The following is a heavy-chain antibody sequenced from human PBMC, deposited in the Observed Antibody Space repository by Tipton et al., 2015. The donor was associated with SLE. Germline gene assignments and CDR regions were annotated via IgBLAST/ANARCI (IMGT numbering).Heavy chain of an antibody. CDR2: IDHSGST. CDR1: GGSTRSSNW. D-gene: IGHD4-17*01. J-gene: IGHJ4*02. CDR3: AKDYNYDNADYN. Sequence: TLSLTCAVSGGSTRSSNWWSWVRQPPGKGLEWIGEIDHSGSTNSNPSLKSRVSMSVDKSKNQFSLKLSSVTVADTAVYYCAKDYNYDNADYNWGQGKLVIVSS. V-gene: IGHV4-4*02.